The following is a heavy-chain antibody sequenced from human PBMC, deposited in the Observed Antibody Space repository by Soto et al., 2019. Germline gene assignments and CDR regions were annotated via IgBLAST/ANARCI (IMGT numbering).Heavy chain of an antibody. CDR1: GYIFISND. Sequence: ASVKVSCKASGYIFISNDITWVRQATGQGLEWMGWMNANSGDTAYAQKFQGRITMTRNTSINTAYMELRSLTYEDTAIYYCARDSTSPDYWGPGTQVTVSS. CDR2: MNANSGDT. CDR3: ARDSTSPDY. J-gene: IGHJ4*02. D-gene: IGHD2-2*01. V-gene: IGHV1-8*01.